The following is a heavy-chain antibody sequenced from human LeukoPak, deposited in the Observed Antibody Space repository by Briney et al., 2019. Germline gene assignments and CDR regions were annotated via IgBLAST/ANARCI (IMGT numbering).Heavy chain of an antibody. CDR1: GGSFSGYY. CDR3: ASHLATAQTFDY. J-gene: IGHJ4*02. V-gene: IGHV4-34*01. D-gene: IGHD6-25*01. CDR2: INHSGST. Sequence: SETLSLTCAVYGGSFSGYYWRWIRQPPGRGLEWIGEINHSGSTNYNPSLKSRVTISVDTSKNQFSLKLSSVTAADTAVYYCASHLATAQTFDYWGQGTLVTVSS.